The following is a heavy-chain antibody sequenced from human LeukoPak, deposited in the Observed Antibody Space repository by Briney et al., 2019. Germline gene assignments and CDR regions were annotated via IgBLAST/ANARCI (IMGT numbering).Heavy chain of an antibody. CDR2: ISYDGSNK. V-gene: IGHV3-30*04. CDR3: ARDVTNFYYDSSGYYRTALGY. D-gene: IGHD3-22*01. J-gene: IGHJ4*02. Sequence: GGSLRLSCAASGFTFSSYAMHWVRQAPGKGLEWVVVISYDGSNKYYADSVKGRFTISRDNSKNTLYLQMNSLRAEDTAVYYCARDVTNFYYDSSGYYRTALGYWGQGTLVTVSS. CDR1: GFTFSSYA.